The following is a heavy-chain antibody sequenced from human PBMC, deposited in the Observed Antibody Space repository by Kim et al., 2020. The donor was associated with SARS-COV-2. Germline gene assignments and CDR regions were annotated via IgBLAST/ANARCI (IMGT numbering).Heavy chain of an antibody. J-gene: IGHJ4*02. V-gene: IGHV1-69*13. CDR1: GGTFSSYA. CDR2: IIPIFGTA. Sequence: SVKVSCKASGGTFSSYAISWVRQAPVQGLEWMGGIIPIFGTANYAQKFQGRVTIIADESTSTAYMELSSLRSEDTAVYYCARNINYGKYYFDYWGQGTLVTVSS. CDR3: ARNINYGKYYFDY. D-gene: IGHD4-17*01.